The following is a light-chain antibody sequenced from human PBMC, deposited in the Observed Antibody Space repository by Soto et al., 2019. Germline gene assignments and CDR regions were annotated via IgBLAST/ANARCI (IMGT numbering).Light chain of an antibody. CDR1: SSDVGGYNY. Sequence: QSVLTQPGSVSGSPGQSITISCTGTSSDVGGYNYVSWYQQHPGKAPKLMIYDVSNRPSGVSNRFFGSKSGNTASLTISGLQAEDEADYYSSSYTSSSTLVFGTGTKVTVL. CDR3: SSYTSSSTLV. V-gene: IGLV2-14*01. J-gene: IGLJ1*01. CDR2: DVS.